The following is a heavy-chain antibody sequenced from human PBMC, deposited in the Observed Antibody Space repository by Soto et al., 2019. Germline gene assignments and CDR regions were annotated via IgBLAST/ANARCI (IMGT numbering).Heavy chain of an antibody. D-gene: IGHD2-21*02. V-gene: IGHV1-69*02. CDR2: IIPVLGVT. CDR3: ARRRYCGADCYSKYYYGMDV. Sequence: QVQLVQSGAEVKKPGSSVKVSCQASGSTFSSYTVRWVRQAPGQGLEWMGRIIPVLGVTNYAPKFKGRVTISADKSKTTAYMELSSLRSGDTAVYYCARRRYCGADCYSKYYYGMDVWGQGTTVTVSS. CDR1: GSTFSSYT. J-gene: IGHJ6*02.